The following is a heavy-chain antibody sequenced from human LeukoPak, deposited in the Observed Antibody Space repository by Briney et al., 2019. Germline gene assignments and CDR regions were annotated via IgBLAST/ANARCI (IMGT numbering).Heavy chain of an antibody. Sequence: SQTLSLTCAVSGDTFFSYCADWIWHTQSQSRGLVWLVRTYYRTKWYEDYAVSVKRRITINPDTSKNQFSLQLNSVTPEDTAVYYCARDYNLQRARYGMDVWGRGTTVTVSS. D-gene: IGHD3-10*01. CDR1: GDTFFSYCAD. V-gene: IGHV6-1*01. CDR3: ARDYNLQRARYGMDV. CDR2: TYYRTKWYE. J-gene: IGHJ6*02.